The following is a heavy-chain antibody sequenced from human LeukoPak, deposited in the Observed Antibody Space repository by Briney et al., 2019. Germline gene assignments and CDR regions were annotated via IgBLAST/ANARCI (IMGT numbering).Heavy chain of an antibody. V-gene: IGHV3-30*19. D-gene: IGHD3-22*01. CDR2: ISYDGSNK. Sequence: PGGSLRLSCAASGFTFSSYGMHWVRQAPGKGLEWVAVISYDGSNKYYADSVKGRFTISRDNSKNTLYLQMNSLRAEDTAVYYCARWLTYYYDSIPDAFDIWGQGTMVTVSS. CDR1: GFTFSSYG. J-gene: IGHJ3*02. CDR3: ARWLTYYYDSIPDAFDI.